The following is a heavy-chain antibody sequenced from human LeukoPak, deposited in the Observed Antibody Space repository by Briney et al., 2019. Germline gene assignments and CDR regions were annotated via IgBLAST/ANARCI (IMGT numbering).Heavy chain of an antibody. D-gene: IGHD6-13*01. CDR1: GGSISSYY. CDR2: IYYSGST. V-gene: IGHV4-59*01. Sequence: SETLSLTCTVSGGSISSYYWSWIRQPPGKGLEWIGYIYYSGSTNYNPSLKSRVTISVDTSKNQFSLKLSSVTAADTAVYYCARDKRIAAADTYYYYGMDVWGQGTTVTVSS. J-gene: IGHJ6*02. CDR3: ARDKRIAAADTYYYYGMDV.